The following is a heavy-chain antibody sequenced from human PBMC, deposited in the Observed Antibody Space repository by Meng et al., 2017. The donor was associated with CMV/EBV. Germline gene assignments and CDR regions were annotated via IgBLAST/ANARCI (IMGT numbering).Heavy chain of an antibody. D-gene: IGHD3-16*01. CDR3: ARVGGGNWFDP. Sequence: VQSVAYVKSPVASGRVPCKSSGYTFTSYGISWVRQAPGQGLEWMGWISAYNGNTNYAQKLQGIVTMTTDTTTSTAYMVLRSLRSDDTAVYYCARVGGGNWFDPWGQGTLVTVSS. CDR2: ISAYNGNT. J-gene: IGHJ5*02. CDR1: GYTFTSYG. V-gene: IGHV1-18*01.